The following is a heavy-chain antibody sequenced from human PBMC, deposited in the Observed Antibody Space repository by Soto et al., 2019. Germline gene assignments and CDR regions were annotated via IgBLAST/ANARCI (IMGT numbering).Heavy chain of an antibody. CDR3: ARQYGYNYGHIEH. CDR1: GGSISSSDR. CDR2: IYHNGAT. J-gene: IGHJ4*02. Sequence: SETLSLTCAVSGGSISSSDRWGWVRQPPGKGLEWIGDIYHNGATNYNPSLKTRVTISVDTSKNHFSLKLNSVTAADAAIYYCARQYGYNYGHIEHWGQGTVVTVS. V-gene: IGHV4-4*02. D-gene: IGHD5-18*01.